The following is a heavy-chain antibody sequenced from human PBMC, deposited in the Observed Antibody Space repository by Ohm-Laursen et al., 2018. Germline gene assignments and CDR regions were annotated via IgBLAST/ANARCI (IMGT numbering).Heavy chain of an antibody. CDR3: ARDFNWATDY. Sequence: ASVKVSCKASGYNIAYNHMHWVRQAPGQGLEWMGIIKIRSDYTAYAQQFQGRVTMTKDTSTGTVYMELSSLRSEDTAVYHCARDFNWATDYWGQGTQVTVSS. CDR2: IKIRSDYT. J-gene: IGHJ4*02. CDR1: GYNIAYNH. D-gene: IGHD1-1*01. V-gene: IGHV1-46*01.